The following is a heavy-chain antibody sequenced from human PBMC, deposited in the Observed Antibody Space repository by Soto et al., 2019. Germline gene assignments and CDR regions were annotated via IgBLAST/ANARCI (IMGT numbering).Heavy chain of an antibody. V-gene: IGHV3-23*01. J-gene: IGHJ6*02. CDR2: ISGSGGST. CDR1: GFTFSSYA. CDR3: AKAYYYGMDV. Sequence: GGSLSLPCAASGFTFSSYAMSWVRQAPGKGLEWVSAISGSGGSTYYADSVKGRFTISRDNSKNTLYLQMNSLRAEDTAVYYCAKAYYYGMDVWGHGTTVTVSS.